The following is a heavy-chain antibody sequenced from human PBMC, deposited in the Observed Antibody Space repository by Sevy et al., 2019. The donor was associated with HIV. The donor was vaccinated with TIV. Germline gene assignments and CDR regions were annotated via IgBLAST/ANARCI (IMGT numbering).Heavy chain of an antibody. CDR3: ARDHNLDSVDY. J-gene: IGHJ4*02. V-gene: IGHV1-2*02. CDR1: GYTFTGYF. CDR2: INPKSGGT. D-gene: IGHD3-22*01. Sequence: ASVKVSCKTSGYTFTGYFIHWVRQAPGQGLEWMGWINPKSGGTNSAQKFQGRVTMTRVTSISTAYMELSRLTSDDTAVYYCARDHNLDSVDYWGQGTLVTVSS.